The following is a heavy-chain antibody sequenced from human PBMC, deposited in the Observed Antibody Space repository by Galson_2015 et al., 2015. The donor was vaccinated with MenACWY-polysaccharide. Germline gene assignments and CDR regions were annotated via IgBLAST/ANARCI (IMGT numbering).Heavy chain of an antibody. CDR2: IGGTSGNT. CDR1: GFTFSNYP. Sequence: LRLSCAASGFTFSNYPMYWVRQAPGKGLEWVSAIGGTSGNTYYADSVKGRFTISRDNSKDTLYLQMNSLRAEDTAVYYCARGYCDSTACYRIFDHWGQGTLVTVSS. CDR3: ARGYCDSTACYRIFDH. J-gene: IGHJ4*02. D-gene: IGHD2-2*01. V-gene: IGHV3-23*01.